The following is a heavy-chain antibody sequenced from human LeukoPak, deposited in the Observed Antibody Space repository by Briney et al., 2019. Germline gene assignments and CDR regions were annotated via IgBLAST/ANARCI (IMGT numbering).Heavy chain of an antibody. CDR2: ILPSDSYT. D-gene: IGHD2-15*01. J-gene: IGHJ5*02. CDR1: GYSFTSYW. CDR3: ATHPAYCSGGSCYGNWFDP. Sequence: GESLMISCKGSGYSFTSYWISWVRQMPGKGLEWMGRILPSDSYTNYSPSFQGHVTISADKSISTAYLQWSSLKASDTAMYYCATHPAYCSGGSCYGNWFDPWGQGTLVTVSS. V-gene: IGHV5-10-1*01.